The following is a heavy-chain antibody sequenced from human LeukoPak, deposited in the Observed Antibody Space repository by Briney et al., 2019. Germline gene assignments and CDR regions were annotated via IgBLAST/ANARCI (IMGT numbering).Heavy chain of an antibody. CDR2: INHSGST. J-gene: IGHJ5*02. V-gene: IGHV4-34*01. CDR3: ARTLTLPNKWLRIARGSSWFDP. Sequence: SETQSLTCAVYGGSISGYYWSWIRQPPGKGLEWIGDINHSGSTNYNPSLKSRVTISVDTSKNQFSLKLSSVTAADTAVYYCARTLTLPNKWLRIARGSSWFDPWGQGTLVTVSS. CDR1: GGSISGYY. D-gene: IGHD5-12*01.